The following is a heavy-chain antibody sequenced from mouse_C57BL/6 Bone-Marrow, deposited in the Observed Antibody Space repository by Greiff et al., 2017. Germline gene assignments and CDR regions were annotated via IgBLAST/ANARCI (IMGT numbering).Heavy chain of an antibody. CDR1: GYTFTSYW. J-gene: IGHJ2*01. D-gene: IGHD2-12*01. V-gene: IGHV1-7*01. Sequence: QVQLQQSGAELAKPGASVKLSCKASGYTFTSYWMHWVNQRPGPGLEWIGYIHPSSGSTKSNQKFKDKAPLTADKSSSTAYMQLCSLTDGDSAVYYCARSAYYRRYWGQGTTLTVSS. CDR3: ARSAYYRRY. CDR2: IHPSSGST.